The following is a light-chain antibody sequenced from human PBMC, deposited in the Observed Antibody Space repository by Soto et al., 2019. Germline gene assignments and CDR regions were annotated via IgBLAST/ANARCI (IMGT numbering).Light chain of an antibody. Sequence: QSALTQPASVSGSPGQSITISCSGTRGDVGGYNYVYWHQHHPGKAPKLLIYDVTNRPSGVSNRFSASKSGNTASLTISGLQPEDEADYYCSSYTSRSTYLFGTGTKLTVL. CDR2: DVT. V-gene: IGLV2-14*03. J-gene: IGLJ1*01. CDR3: SSYTSRSTYL. CDR1: RGDVGGYNY.